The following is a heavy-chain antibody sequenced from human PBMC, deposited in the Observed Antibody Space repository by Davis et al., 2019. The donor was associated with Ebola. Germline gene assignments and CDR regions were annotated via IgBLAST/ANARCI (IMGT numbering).Heavy chain of an antibody. V-gene: IGHV7-4-1*02. Sequence: AASVKVSCKTFGYTFTSYGITWVRQAPGQGLEWMGWINTNTGNPTYAQGFTGRFVFSLDTSVSTAYLQISSLKAEDTAVYYCARGRQLGDYWGQGTLVTVSS. J-gene: IGHJ4*02. CDR3: ARGRQLGDY. D-gene: IGHD6-13*01. CDR1: GYTFTSYG. CDR2: INTNTGNP.